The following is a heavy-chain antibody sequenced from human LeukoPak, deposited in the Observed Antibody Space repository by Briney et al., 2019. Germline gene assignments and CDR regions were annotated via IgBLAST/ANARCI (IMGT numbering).Heavy chain of an antibody. CDR1: GGSFSGNY. J-gene: IGHJ4*02. CDR3: ARLYGSGSYYRH. V-gene: IGHV4-34*01. Sequence: PSETLSLTCAVYGGSFSGNYWSWIRQPPGKGLDWIGEVNHSGSTSYNPSLKSRVTISVDTSKNQLSLKLSSVTAADTAVYYCARLYGSGSYYRHWGQGALVTVSS. CDR2: VNHSGST. D-gene: IGHD3-10*01.